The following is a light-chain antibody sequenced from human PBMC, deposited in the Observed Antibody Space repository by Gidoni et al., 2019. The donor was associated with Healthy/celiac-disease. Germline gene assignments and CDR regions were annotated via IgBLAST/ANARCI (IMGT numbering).Light chain of an antibody. Sequence: VMTQSPATLSVSPGERATLSCRASQSVSSNLACYQQKPGQAPRLLIYGASTSATGIPARFSGSGSGTEFTLTISSLQSEGFAVYYCHQYNNWPPEYTFGQGTRLEIK. CDR2: GAS. V-gene: IGKV3-15*01. CDR3: HQYNNWPPEYT. CDR1: QSVSSN. J-gene: IGKJ2*01.